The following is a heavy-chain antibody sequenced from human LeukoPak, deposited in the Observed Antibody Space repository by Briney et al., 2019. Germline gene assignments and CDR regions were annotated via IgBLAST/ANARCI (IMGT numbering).Heavy chain of an antibody. CDR3: ARGGDYGKMFDY. J-gene: IGHJ4*02. D-gene: IGHD4-17*01. CDR1: GYTFSGYY. V-gene: IGHV1-2*06. CDR2: INANSGGS. Sequence: SVTVSCLSSGYTFSGYYMHWVRQDPGQAREGVGRINANSGGSNYAQKFHDRVSISKVPSISTASMESSSVISDDTAVYYCARGGDYGKMFDYCGERTPVSVSS.